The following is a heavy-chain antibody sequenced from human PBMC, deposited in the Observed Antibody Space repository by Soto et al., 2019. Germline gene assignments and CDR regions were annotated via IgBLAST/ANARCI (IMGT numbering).Heavy chain of an antibody. J-gene: IGHJ4*02. V-gene: IGHV3-9*01. CDR1: GVTFDDYA. CDR2: IGGNSGSI. D-gene: IGHD5-18*01. Sequence: PGGSLRLSCGGSGVTFDDYAMHWVRQAPGKGLEWVSGIGGNSGSIGYADSVKGRFTISRDNAKSSLYLQMNSLRAEDTALYYCAKGFAYSYGTLDYWGRGILVTVSS. CDR3: AKGFAYSYGTLDY.